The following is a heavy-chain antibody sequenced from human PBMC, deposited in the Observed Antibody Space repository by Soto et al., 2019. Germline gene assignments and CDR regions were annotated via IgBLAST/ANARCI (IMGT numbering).Heavy chain of an antibody. J-gene: IGHJ6*02. CDR3: ARVLNYYDSSGPNSYGMDV. Sequence: ASVKVSCKASGYTFTSYAMHWVRQAPGQRLEWMGWINAGNGNTKYSQKFQGRVTITADKSTSTAYMELSSLRSEDTAVYYCARVLNYYDSSGPNSYGMDVWGQGTTVTVSS. CDR1: GYTFTSYA. CDR2: INAGNGNT. D-gene: IGHD3-22*01. V-gene: IGHV1-3*01.